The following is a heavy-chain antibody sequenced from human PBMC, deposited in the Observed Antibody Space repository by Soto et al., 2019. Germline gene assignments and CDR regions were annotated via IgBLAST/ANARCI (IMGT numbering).Heavy chain of an antibody. CDR2: ISYDGGNK. CDR1: GFTFSSYA. CDR3: AKDLVVLVTPYYAMAV. D-gene: IGHD3-22*01. V-gene: IGHV3-30*18. J-gene: IGHJ6*02. Sequence: QVQLVESGGGVVQPGRSLRLSCAASGFTFSSYAMHWVRQAPGKGLEWVTAISYDGGNKYYPDSLKGRFTISRDNSKTTLYLQMNSLRAEDTAVYYCAKDLVVLVTPYYAMAVWGQGTTVTVSS.